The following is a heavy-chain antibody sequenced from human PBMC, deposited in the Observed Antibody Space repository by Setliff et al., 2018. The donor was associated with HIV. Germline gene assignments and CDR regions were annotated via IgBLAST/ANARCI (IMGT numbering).Heavy chain of an antibody. Sequence: PSETLSLTCNVSGYSISSGYYWGWIRQPPGKGLEWIGAMFHSGSSYLNPSLRCRVTVSLDTSKNQFSLRLSSVTAADTAVYYCARGHTWNYYGGDYFDYWGQGSLVTVSS. V-gene: IGHV4-38-2*02. CDR1: GYSISSGYY. CDR2: MFHSGSS. CDR3: ARGHTWNYYGGDYFDY. D-gene: IGHD1-7*01. J-gene: IGHJ4*02.